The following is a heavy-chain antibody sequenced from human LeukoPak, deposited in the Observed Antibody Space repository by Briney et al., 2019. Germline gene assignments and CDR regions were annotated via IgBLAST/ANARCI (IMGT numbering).Heavy chain of an antibody. CDR2: IGEDGSEK. V-gene: IGHV3-7*03. CDR3: TTGAPN. D-gene: IGHD3-10*01. CDR1: GFTFSSYW. Sequence: GGSLRLSCAASGFTFSSYWMTWVRQAPGKGLKWVANIGEDGSEKYYVDSVKGRFTISRDNSKNMLYLQMNSLRAEDTAVYYCTTGAPNWGQGTMVTVSS. J-gene: IGHJ3*01.